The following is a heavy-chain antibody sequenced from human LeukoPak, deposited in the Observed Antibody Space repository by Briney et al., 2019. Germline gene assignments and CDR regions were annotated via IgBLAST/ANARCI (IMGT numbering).Heavy chain of an antibody. D-gene: IGHD2-21*01. CDR2: ISGSGGST. CDR3: AKFLPTHIVVANYYFDY. V-gene: IGHV3-23*01. Sequence: PGGSLRLSCAASGFTFSSYAMSSVRQAPGQGLESVSAISGSGGSTYYADSVKGRFTISRDNSKNTLYLQMNSLRAEDTAVYYCAKFLPTHIVVANYYFDYWGQGTLVTVSS. J-gene: IGHJ4*02. CDR1: GFTFSSYA.